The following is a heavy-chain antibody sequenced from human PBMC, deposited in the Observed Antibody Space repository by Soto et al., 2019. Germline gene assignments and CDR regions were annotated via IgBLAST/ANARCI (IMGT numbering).Heavy chain of an antibody. D-gene: IGHD1-7*01. CDR2: IIPIFDTA. CDR3: ASHGITGTWVYYYGMDV. J-gene: IGHJ6*02. CDR1: GGTFSSYA. Sequence: QVQLVQSGAEVKKPASSVKVSCKASGGTFSSYAISWVRQAPGQGLEWMGGIIPIFDTADYAQKFQGRVTITADESTSTAYMELSSLRSEDTAVYYCASHGITGTWVYYYGMDVWGQGTTVTVSS. V-gene: IGHV1-69*12.